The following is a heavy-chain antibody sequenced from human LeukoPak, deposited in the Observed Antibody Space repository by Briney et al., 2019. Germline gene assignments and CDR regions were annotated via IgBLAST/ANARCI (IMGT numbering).Heavy chain of an antibody. CDR2: ISNTGRTI. CDR3: ARDASSGFLSYSDY. D-gene: IGHD6-19*01. J-gene: IGHJ4*02. Sequence: GGSLRLSCAASGFSFSSYGMNWVRQPPGKGLEWLSYISNTGRTIYYADSVRGRFTISRDNAKNSLYLQVNSLRAEDTAIYYCARDASSGFLSYSDYWGLGTLVTVSS. CDR1: GFSFSSYG. V-gene: IGHV3-48*03.